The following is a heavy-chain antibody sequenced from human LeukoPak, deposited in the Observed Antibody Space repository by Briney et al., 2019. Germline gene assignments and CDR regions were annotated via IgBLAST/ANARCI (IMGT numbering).Heavy chain of an antibody. J-gene: IGHJ3*02. CDR3: ATSPQVGYCSSTSCYSSAFDI. D-gene: IGHD2-2*01. V-gene: IGHV1-24*01. CDR2: FDPEYGET. Sequence: ASVKVSCKVSGYTLTELSMHWVRQAPGKGLEWMGGFDPEYGETIYAQKFQGRVNMTEDTSTDTAYMELSSLRSEDTAVYYCATSPQVGYCSSTSCYSSAFDIWGQGTMVTVSS. CDR1: GYTLTELS.